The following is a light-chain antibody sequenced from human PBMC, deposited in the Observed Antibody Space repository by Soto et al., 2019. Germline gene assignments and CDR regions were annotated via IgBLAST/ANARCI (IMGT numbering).Light chain of an antibody. V-gene: IGLV1-40*01. J-gene: IGLJ6*01. CDR2: GNT. Sequence: QSVLTQPPSVSGAPGQRVTISCTGSSSNLGAGYEVHCYQQRPGAAPKLLIYGNTNRPSGVPDRFSGSKSGTSASLAITGLEAGDGDDYYCQSYDSSLRGSVFGGGTQVTLL. CDR3: QSYDSSLRGSV. CDR1: SSNLGAGYE.